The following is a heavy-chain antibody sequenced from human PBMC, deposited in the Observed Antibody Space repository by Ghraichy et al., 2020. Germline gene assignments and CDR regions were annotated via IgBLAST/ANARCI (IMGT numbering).Heavy chain of an antibody. V-gene: IGHV4-34*01. Sequence: SETLSLTCAVYGGSFSGYYWSWIRQPPGKGLEWIGEINHSGSTNYNPSLKSRVTISVDTSKNQFSLKLSSVTAADTAVYYCARVRGDCTNLTLPFFDYWGQGTLVTVSS. D-gene: IGHD2-8*01. CDR2: INHSGST. CDR1: GGSFSGYY. J-gene: IGHJ4*02. CDR3: ARVRGDCTNLTLPFFDY.